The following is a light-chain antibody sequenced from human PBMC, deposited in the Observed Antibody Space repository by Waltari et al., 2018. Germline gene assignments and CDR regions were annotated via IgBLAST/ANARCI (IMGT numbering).Light chain of an antibody. Sequence: DIQMTQSPSTLSASVGDRVTITCRGSQSISSWLAWYQVRPGKAPKLLIQKASYLQSGVPSRFSGSESGTTEFTLSISSLQPDDFATYYCQHYSSAPYTFGQGTKLEIK. J-gene: IGKJ2*01. V-gene: IGKV1-5*03. CDR1: QSISSW. CDR3: QHYSSAPYT. CDR2: KAS.